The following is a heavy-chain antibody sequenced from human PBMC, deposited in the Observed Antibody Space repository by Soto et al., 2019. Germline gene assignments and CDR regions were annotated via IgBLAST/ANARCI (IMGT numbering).Heavy chain of an antibody. V-gene: IGHV4-30-2*05. CDR1: GGSISSGGYS. CDR3: ASGGYSYGYYYYYYGMDV. Sequence: SETLSLTCAVSGGSISSGGYSWSWIRQPPGKGLEWIGYIYHSGSTYYNPSLKSRVTISVDTSKNQFSLKLSSVTAADTAVYYCASGGYSYGYYYYYYGMDVWGQGTTVTVSS. CDR2: IYHSGST. D-gene: IGHD5-18*01. J-gene: IGHJ6*02.